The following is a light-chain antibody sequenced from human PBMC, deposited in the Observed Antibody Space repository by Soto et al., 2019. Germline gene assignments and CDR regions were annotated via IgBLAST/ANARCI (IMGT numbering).Light chain of an antibody. CDR3: AAWDDGLSGWV. CDR2: RNN. V-gene: IGLV1-47*01. J-gene: IGLJ3*02. CDR1: SSYIGSTY. Sequence: QSVLTQPPSASGTPGQRVVISCSGSSSYIGSTYVYWYQQLPGTAPKLLIYRNNQRPSGVPDRFSGSKSGTSASLAISGLRSEDEADYYCAAWDDGLSGWVFGGGTKVTVL.